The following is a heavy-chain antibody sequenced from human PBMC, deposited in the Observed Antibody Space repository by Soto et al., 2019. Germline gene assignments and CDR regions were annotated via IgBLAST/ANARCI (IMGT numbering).Heavy chain of an antibody. J-gene: IGHJ6*02. CDR1: GYSFTSYW. D-gene: IGHD2-8*01. Sequence: GESLKISCKGSGYSFTSYWIGWVRQMPGKGLEWMGIIYPGDSYTNYSPSFQGHVTISADKAISTAYLQWSSLKASDTAMYYWASGSRGVLHDYYGMDVWGQGTTVTVSS. V-gene: IGHV5-51*01. CDR2: IYPGDSYT. CDR3: ASGSRGVLHDYYGMDV.